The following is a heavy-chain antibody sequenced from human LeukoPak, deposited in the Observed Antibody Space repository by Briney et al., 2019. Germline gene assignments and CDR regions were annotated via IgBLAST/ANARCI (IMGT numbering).Heavy chain of an antibody. Sequence: GSLRLSCAASGFSFSSYEMNWVRQAPGKGLEWISYISASGTLTHYADSVKGRFTISRDNAKNSLYLQMNCLRAEDTAVYYCAELGITMIGGVWGKGTTVTISS. CDR1: GFSFSSYE. D-gene: IGHD3-10*02. V-gene: IGHV3-48*03. J-gene: IGHJ6*04. CDR3: AELGITMIGGV. CDR2: ISASGTLT.